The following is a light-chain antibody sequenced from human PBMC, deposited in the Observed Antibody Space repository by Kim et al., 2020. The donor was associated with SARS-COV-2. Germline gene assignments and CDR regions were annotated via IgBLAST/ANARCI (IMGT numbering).Light chain of an antibody. CDR1: KLGNKY. CDR2: QDT. V-gene: IGLV3-1*01. CDR3: QAWDSSTVV. J-gene: IGLJ2*01. Sequence: SYELTQPPSVSVSPGQTASITCSGDKLGNKYACWYQQKPGQSPVLVIYQDTKRPSGIPERFSGSNSGNTATLTIGGTQAMDEGDYYCQAWDSSTVVFGGG.